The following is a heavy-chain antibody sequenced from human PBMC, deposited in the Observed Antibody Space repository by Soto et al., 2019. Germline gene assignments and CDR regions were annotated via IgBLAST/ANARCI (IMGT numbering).Heavy chain of an antibody. Sequence: SVKVSCKASGGTFSSYTISWVRQAPGQGLEWMGRIIPILGIANYAQKFQGRVTITADKSTSTAYMELSSLRSEDTAVYYCARDTYRPGIAAAGSHFDYWGQGTLVTVSS. J-gene: IGHJ4*02. D-gene: IGHD6-13*01. CDR3: ARDTYRPGIAAAGSHFDY. CDR1: GGTFSSYT. V-gene: IGHV1-69*04. CDR2: IIPILGIA.